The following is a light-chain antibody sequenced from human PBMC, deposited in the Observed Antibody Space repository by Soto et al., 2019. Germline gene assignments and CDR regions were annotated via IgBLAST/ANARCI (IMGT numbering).Light chain of an antibody. J-gene: IGKJ4*01. Sequence: EIVLTQSPGTLSLSPGERATLSCGPSQSVSSNYLAWYQQKPGRAPRXXIYGASSRETGILDTFSGSGAGTEFSRTISRLETEDFAVYYCQQYGSSPLTFGGGTKV. V-gene: IGKV3-20*01. CDR3: QQYGSSPLT. CDR2: GAS. CDR1: QSVSSNY.